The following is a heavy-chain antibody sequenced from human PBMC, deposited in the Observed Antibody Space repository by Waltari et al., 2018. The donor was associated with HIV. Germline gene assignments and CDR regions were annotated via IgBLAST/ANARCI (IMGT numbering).Heavy chain of an antibody. J-gene: IGHJ6*02. CDR2: IIPILGIA. V-gene: IGHV1-69*08. CDR1: GGTFSSYT. D-gene: IGHD3-10*01. CDR3: AREATSYGSGSYVDV. Sequence: QVQLVQSGAEVKKPGSSVKVSCKASGGTFSSYTISWVRQAPGQGLEWMGRIIPILGIANYAQKFQGRVTITADKSTSTAYMELSSLRSEDTAVYYCAREATSYGSGSYVDVWGQGTTVTVSS.